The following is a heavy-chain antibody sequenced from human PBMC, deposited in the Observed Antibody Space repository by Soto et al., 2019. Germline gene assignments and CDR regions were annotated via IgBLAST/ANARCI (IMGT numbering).Heavy chain of an antibody. CDR1: GFTFSSYG. CDR2: ISYDGSNK. Sequence: QVQLVESGGGVVQPGRSLRLSCAASGFTFSSYGMHWVRQAPGKGLEWGAVISYDGSNKYYADSVKGRFTISRDNSKNTLYLQMNSLRAEDTAVYYCAKEIAEDDGSGSYRPDYWGQGTLVTVSS. J-gene: IGHJ4*02. CDR3: AKEIAEDDGSGSYRPDY. V-gene: IGHV3-30*18. D-gene: IGHD3-10*01.